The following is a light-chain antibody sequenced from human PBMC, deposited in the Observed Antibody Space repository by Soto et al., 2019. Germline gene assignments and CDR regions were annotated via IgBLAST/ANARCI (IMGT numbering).Light chain of an antibody. CDR2: GAS. V-gene: IGKV3-20*01. CDR3: HKNGNSPLIT. Sequence: ETVLTQSPGTLYLSPGERATLSCRASQSVTSSYLAWYQQKPGQAPRILIYGASSRATGIPERFSGSESGTDFTLTISRLEPKDFAMYYCHKNGNSPLITFGGGTKVEIK. J-gene: IGKJ4*01. CDR1: QSVTSSY.